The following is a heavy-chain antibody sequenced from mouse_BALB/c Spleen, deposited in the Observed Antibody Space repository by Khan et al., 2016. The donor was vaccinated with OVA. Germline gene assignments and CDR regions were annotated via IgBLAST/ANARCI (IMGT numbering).Heavy chain of an antibody. Sequence: EVELVESGPGLGKSSQSLSLTCTVTGYSITSDYAWNWILQFPGNKLEWMGSISYSGNTIYIPSFKSRFSITRDTSKNQFFLKMNSVTTEDTATYDCARVYGGDFDYWGQGTTLTVSS. D-gene: IGHD1-1*01. V-gene: IGHV3-2*02. CDR3: ARVYGGDFDY. CDR1: GYSITSDYA. CDR2: ISYSGNT. J-gene: IGHJ2*01.